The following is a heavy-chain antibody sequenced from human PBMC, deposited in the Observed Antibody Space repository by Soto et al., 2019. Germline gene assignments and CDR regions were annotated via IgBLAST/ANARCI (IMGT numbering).Heavy chain of an antibody. V-gene: IGHV4-4*07. CDR2: IYSTGTT. Sequence: SETLSLTCTVSNGSIRAYYWNWIRQPAGKGLEWIGRIYSTGTTYFNPSLKSRVTMSVDTSTNQFSLRLTSVTAADTAMYYCASSSPRGEQLFFDFWGQGAQVTVSS. J-gene: IGHJ4*02. CDR3: ASSSPRGEQLFFDF. D-gene: IGHD1-26*01. CDR1: NGSIRAYY.